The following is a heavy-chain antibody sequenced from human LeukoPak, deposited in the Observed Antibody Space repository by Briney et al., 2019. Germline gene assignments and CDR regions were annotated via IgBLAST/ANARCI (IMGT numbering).Heavy chain of an antibody. CDR1: GFTFSSYW. CDR3: ARSLWNDA. D-gene: IGHD1-1*01. J-gene: IGHJ5*02. V-gene: IGHV3-7*01. CDR2: IKQDGSEK. Sequence: GGSLRLSCAAFGFTFSSYWMSWVRQAPGKGLEWVANIKQDGSEKYYVDSVKGRFTISRDNAKNSLYLQMNSLRAEDTAVYYCARSLWNDAWGQGTLVTVSS.